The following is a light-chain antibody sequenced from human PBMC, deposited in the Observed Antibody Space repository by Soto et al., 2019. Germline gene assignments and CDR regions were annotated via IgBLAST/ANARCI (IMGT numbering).Light chain of an antibody. CDR2: GNS. J-gene: IGLJ3*02. CDR1: SSNIGANT. V-gene: IGLV1-44*01. Sequence: QSVLTQSPSASGTPGQRVTISCSGSSSNIGANTVNWYQQLPGAAPKLLMHGNSQRPSGVPERFSGSKSGTSASLAIIGLRTEDEADYYCAAWDDSLSGVVFGGGTKVTVL. CDR3: AAWDDSLSGVV.